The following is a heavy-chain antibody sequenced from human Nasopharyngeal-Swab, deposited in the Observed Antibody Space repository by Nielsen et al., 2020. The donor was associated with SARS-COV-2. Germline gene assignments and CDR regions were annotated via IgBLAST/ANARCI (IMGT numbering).Heavy chain of an antibody. CDR1: GGSISGYY. V-gene: IGHV4-59*01. CDR2: IYYSWST. Sequence: SETLSLTCTVSGGSISGYYWSWIRQPPGEGLEWIGYIYYSWSTNYNPSLGSRVTISVDTSKNQFSLHLTSVAAADTAMYYCARRTTYDHFDYWGQGILVTVSA. D-gene: IGHD1-1*01. J-gene: IGHJ4*02. CDR3: ARRTTYDHFDY.